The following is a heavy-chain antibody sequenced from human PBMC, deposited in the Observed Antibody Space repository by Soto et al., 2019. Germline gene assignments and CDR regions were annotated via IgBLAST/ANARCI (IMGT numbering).Heavy chain of an antibody. CDR2: IIPIFGTA. CDR1: GGTFSSYA. J-gene: IGHJ6*02. V-gene: IGHV1-69*13. CDR3: AHNADGAYYYYGMDV. Sequence: SVKVSCKASGGTFSSYAISWVRQAPGQGLEWMGGIIPIFGTANYAQKFQGRVTITADECTSTAYMELSSLRSEHTAVYYCAHNADGAYYYYGMDVGGQGTTVTVSS. D-gene: IGHD4-17*01.